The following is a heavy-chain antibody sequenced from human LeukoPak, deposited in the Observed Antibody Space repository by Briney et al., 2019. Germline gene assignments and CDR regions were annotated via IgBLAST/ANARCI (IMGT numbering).Heavy chain of an antibody. V-gene: IGHV3-11*04. CDR2: ISSSAGTI. J-gene: IGHJ4*02. CDR1: GFTFSDYY. CDR3: AKDRHSYSNAYFFDY. D-gene: IGHD4-11*01. Sequence: PGGSLRLSCAASGFTFSDYYMSLIRQAPGKGLEWISYISSSAGTIYYADSVKGRFTLSRDNAKTSLYLQMNSLRVEDTAVYYCAKDRHSYSNAYFFDYWGQGTLVTVSS.